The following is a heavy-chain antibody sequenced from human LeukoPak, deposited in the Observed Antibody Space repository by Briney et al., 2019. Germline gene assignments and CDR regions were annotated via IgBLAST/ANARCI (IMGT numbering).Heavy chain of an antibody. J-gene: IGHJ1*01. CDR1: GXXXSSYX. CDR2: ISSSSTYI. V-gene: IGHV3-21*01. CDR3: AREPTSLIL. D-gene: IGHD2-21*01. Sequence: GGSLRLSCAAXGXXXSSYXXNWVRQTXXXXLEWVSSISSSSTYIYYADSVKGRFTISRDNAKNSLYLQVNSLRAEDTAVYYCAREPTSLILWGQGTLVTVSS.